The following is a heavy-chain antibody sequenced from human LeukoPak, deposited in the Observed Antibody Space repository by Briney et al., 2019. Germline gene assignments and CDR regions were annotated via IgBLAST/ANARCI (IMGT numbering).Heavy chain of an antibody. CDR1: GGSISSSSYY. J-gene: IGHJ4*02. CDR2: IYYSGST. Sequence: SETLSLTCTVSGGSISSSSYYWGWIRQPPGKGLEWIGSIYYSGSTYYNPSLKSRVTISVDTSKNQFSLKLSSVTAADTAVYYCARDRVRSGSYYPTDYWGQGTLVTVSP. V-gene: IGHV4-39*07. D-gene: IGHD3-10*01. CDR3: ARDRVRSGSYYPTDY.